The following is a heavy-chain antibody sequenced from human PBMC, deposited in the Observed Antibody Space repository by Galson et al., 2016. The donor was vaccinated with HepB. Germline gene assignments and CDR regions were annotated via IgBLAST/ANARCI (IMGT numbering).Heavy chain of an antibody. V-gene: IGHV4-61*02. J-gene: IGHJ3*02. CDR2: IYTSGST. CDR1: GGSISSGCYY. CDR3: ARASYYNYHNAFDI. D-gene: IGHD3-10*01. Sequence: TLSLTCTVSGGSISSGCYYWSWIRQPAGKGLEWIGRIYTSGSTNYNPSLKSRVTISIDTSKNQFSLKLSSVTAADTAVYYCARASYYNYHNAFDIWGQGTRVTVSS.